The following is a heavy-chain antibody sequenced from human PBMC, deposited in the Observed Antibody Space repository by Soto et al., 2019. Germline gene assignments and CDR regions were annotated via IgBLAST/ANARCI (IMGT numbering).Heavy chain of an antibody. CDR2: IYYSGST. V-gene: IGHV4-39*01. Sequence: PSETLSLTCTVSGGSISSSSYYWGWIRQPPGKGLEWIGSIYYSGSTYYNPSLKSRVTISVDTSKNQFSLKLSSVTAADTAVYYCARYPITSYYYDSSGYYPYWGQGTLVTVSS. CDR1: GGSISSSSYY. J-gene: IGHJ4*02. D-gene: IGHD3-22*01. CDR3: ARYPITSYYYDSSGYYPY.